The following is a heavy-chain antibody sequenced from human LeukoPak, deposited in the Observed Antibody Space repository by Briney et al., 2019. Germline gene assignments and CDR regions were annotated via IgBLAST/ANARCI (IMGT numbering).Heavy chain of an antibody. V-gene: IGHV3-48*03. CDR1: GFTFSSYE. CDR2: ISSSGSTI. D-gene: IGHD6-13*01. J-gene: IGHJ4*02. Sequence: PGGSLRLSCAASGFTFSSYEMNWVRQAPGKGLEWVSYISSSGSTIYYADYVKGRFTISRDNAKNSLYLQMNSLRAEDTAVYYCARDSSSWSPPGHDFDYWGQGTLVTVSS. CDR3: ARDSSSWSPPGHDFDY.